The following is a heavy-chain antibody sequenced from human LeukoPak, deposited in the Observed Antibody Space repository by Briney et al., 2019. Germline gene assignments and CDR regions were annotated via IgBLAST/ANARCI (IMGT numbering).Heavy chain of an antibody. J-gene: IGHJ4*02. V-gene: IGHV4-59*02. CDR3: ARNIELDS. Sequence: PSETLSLTCTVSGGSVSGSYWNWIRQPAGRGLEWIGYIYYSGSPNYNPSLKSRVTISVDTSKNQFSLKLSSVTAADTAVYYCARNIELDSWGQGTLVTVSS. CDR2: IYYSGSP. CDR1: GGSVSGSY.